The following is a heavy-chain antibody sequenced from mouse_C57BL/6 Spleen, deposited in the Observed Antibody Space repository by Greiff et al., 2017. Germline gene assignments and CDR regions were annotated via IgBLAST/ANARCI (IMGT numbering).Heavy chain of an antibody. D-gene: IGHD4-1*01. CDR3: AGAGTAGSYFDY. CDR1: GFTFSDYG. CDR2: ISSGSGTI. V-gene: IGHV5-17*01. J-gene: IGHJ2*01. Sequence: EVQLVESGGGLVKPGGSLKLSCAASGFTFSDYGLHWVRQAPEKGLEWVAYISSGSGTIYYADTVKGRFTISRDNAKNTLFLQMTSLRSEDTAMYYCAGAGTAGSYFDYWGQGTTLTVSS.